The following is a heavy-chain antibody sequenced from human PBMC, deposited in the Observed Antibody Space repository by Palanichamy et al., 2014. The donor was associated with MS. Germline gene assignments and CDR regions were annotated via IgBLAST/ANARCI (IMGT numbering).Heavy chain of an antibody. CDR2: IKSKVDGETV. Sequence: EVQLVESGGGLVKPGGSLRLSCAASGFTFSNDWMTWVRQAPGKGLEWVGRIKSKVDGETVDYAAPVKGRFSISRDDSKSTLYLQMNSLKTEDTAVYCCVRHDYGGYWGQGTLVTVSS. CDR1: GFTFSNDW. CDR3: VRHDYGGY. V-gene: IGHV3-15*01. J-gene: IGHJ4*02.